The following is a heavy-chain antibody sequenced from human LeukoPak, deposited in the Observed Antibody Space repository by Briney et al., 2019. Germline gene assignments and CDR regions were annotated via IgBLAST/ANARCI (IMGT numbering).Heavy chain of an antibody. D-gene: IGHD6-19*01. CDR2: INPSGGST. CDR3: ARASGRGSATYAFDI. V-gene: IGHV1-46*01. CDR1: GYTFTSYY. Sequence: ASVKVSRKASGYTFTSYYMHWVRQAPGQGLEWMGIINPSGGSTSYAQKFQGRVTMTRDTSTSTVYMELSSLRSEDTAVYYCARASGRGSATYAFDIWGQGTMVTVSS. J-gene: IGHJ3*02.